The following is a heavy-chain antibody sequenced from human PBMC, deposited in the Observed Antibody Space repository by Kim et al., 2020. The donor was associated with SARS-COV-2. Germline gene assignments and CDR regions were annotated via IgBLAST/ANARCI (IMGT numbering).Heavy chain of an antibody. D-gene: IGHD3-22*01. CDR3: ASFRSSGYYFGYTFDY. CDR1: GGSISSYY. J-gene: IGHJ4*02. CDR2: IYYSGST. V-gene: IGHV4-59*13. Sequence: SETLSLTCTVSGGSISSYYWSWIRQPPGKGLEWIGYIYYSGSTNYNPSLKSRVTISVDTSKNQFSLKLSSVTAADTAVYYCASFRSSGYYFGYTFDYWGQGTLVTVSS.